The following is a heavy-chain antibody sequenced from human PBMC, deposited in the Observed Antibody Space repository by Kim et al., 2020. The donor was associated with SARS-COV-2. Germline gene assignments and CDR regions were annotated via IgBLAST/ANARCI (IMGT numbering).Heavy chain of an antibody. Sequence: ASVKVSCKASGYTFTSYAMHWVRQAPGQRLEWMGWINAGNGNTKYSQKFQGRVTITRDTSASTAYMELSSLRSEDTAVYYCARGERGYSGYGGLREYYYYYGMDVWGQGTTVTVSS. V-gene: IGHV1-3*01. CDR2: INAGNGNT. CDR1: GYTFTSYA. J-gene: IGHJ6*02. CDR3: ARGERGYSGYGGLREYYYYYGMDV. D-gene: IGHD5-12*01.